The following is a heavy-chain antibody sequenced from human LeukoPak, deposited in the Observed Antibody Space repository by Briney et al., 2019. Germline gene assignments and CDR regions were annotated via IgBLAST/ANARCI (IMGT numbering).Heavy chain of an antibody. J-gene: IGHJ4*02. CDR1: GYTFTTSA. CDR2: ISGYNGNT. V-gene: IGHV1-18*01. CDR3: ANEIRPNDY. D-gene: IGHD4-17*01. Sequence: GASVKVSCKASGYTFTTSAITWVRQAPGQGLEWMGWISGYNGNTNYAQKFQGRVTMTTDTSTSTAYMELRSLRSDDTAVYYCANEIRPNDYWGQGTQVTVSS.